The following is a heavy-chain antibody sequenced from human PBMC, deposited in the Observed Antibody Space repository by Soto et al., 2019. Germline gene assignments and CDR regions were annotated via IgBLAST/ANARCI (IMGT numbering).Heavy chain of an antibody. CDR1: GFTFSSYS. CDR3: EGFDDYGMDV. V-gene: IGHV3-23*01. Sequence: GGSLRLSCAGCGFTFSSYSMSWVRQAPGKGLEWVSAISGSGGSTYYADSVKGRFTISRDSSKNTLYLQMNSLRAEETAVYYCEGFDDYGMDVSGQGTTVTVSS. J-gene: IGHJ6*02. CDR2: ISGSGGST.